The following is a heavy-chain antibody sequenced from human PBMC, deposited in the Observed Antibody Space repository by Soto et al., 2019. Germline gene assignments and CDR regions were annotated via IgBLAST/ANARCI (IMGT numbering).Heavy chain of an antibody. CDR2: ISYDGSNK. CDR1: GFTFSSYG. D-gene: IGHD5-18*01. Sequence: QVQLVESGGGVVQPGRSLRLSCAASGFTFSSYGMHWVRQAPGKGLEWVAVISYDGSNKYYADSVKGRFTISRDNSKNTLYLQMNSLRAEDTAVYYCAKDGGVQLWTNYFDYWGQGTLVTVSS. V-gene: IGHV3-30*18. J-gene: IGHJ4*02. CDR3: AKDGGVQLWTNYFDY.